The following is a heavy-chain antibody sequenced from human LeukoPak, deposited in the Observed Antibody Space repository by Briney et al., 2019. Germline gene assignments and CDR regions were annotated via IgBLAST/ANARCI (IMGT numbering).Heavy chain of an antibody. D-gene: IGHD2-21*02. CDR3: ARDIGGVVVTAVDY. J-gene: IGHJ4*02. Sequence: ASVKVSCKASGYTFTSYYMHWVRQAPGQGLEWMGIINPSGGSTSYAQKFQGRVTMTRDMSISTAYMELSRLRSDDTAVYYCARDIGGVVVTAVDYWGQGTLVTVSS. CDR2: INPSGGST. V-gene: IGHV1-46*01. CDR1: GYTFTSYY.